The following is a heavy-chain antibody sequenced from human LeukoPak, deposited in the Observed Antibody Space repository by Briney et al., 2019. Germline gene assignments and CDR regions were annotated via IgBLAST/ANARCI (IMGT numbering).Heavy chain of an antibody. CDR3: ARDREVTEGAFDI. CDR1: GYTFTSYY. CDR2: INPSGGST. Sequence: ASVTVSFKASGYTFTSYYMHWVRQAPGQGLEWMGIINPSGGSTSYAQKFQGRVTMTRDTSTSTVYMELSSLRSEDTAVYYCARDREVTEGAFDIWGQGTMVTVSS. J-gene: IGHJ3*02. V-gene: IGHV1-46*01. D-gene: IGHD5-18*01.